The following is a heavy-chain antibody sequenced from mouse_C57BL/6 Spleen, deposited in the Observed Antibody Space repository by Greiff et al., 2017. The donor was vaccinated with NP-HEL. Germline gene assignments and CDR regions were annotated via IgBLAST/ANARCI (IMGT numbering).Heavy chain of an antibody. V-gene: IGHV5-9*01. D-gene: IGHD4-1*01. CDR2: ISGGGGNN. Sequence: EVKLVESGGGLVKPGGSLKLSCAASGFTFSSYTMSWVRQTPEKRLEWVATISGGGGNNYYPDRVKGRFTISSDNAKNTLYLQMSSLRSEDTALYYCATSGTRGFAYWGQGTLVTVSA. CDR1: GFTFSSYT. CDR3: ATSGTRGFAY. J-gene: IGHJ3*01.